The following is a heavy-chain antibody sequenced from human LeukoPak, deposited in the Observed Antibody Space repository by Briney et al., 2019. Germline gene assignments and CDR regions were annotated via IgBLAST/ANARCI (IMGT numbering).Heavy chain of an antibody. CDR3: ASRVNYDFWGFDP. V-gene: IGHV3-7*01. D-gene: IGHD3-3*01. CDR1: GFTFSSYW. CDR2: IKQDGSEK. Sequence: GGSLRLSCAASGFTFSSYWMSWVRQAPGKGLEWVANIKQDGSEKYYVDSVKGRFTISRDNAKNSLYLQMNSLRAEDTAVYYCASRVNYDFWGFDPWGQGTLVTVSP. J-gene: IGHJ5*02.